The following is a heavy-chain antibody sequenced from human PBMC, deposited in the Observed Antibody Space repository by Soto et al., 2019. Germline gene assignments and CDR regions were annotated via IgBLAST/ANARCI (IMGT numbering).Heavy chain of an antibody. D-gene: IGHD2-8*01. V-gene: IGHV1-58*01. CDR3: AVGYCTNGVCYTAGLHYYYYYGMDV. J-gene: IGHJ6*02. Sequence: SVKVSCKASGFTFTSSAVQWVRQAREQRLEWIGWIVFGSGNTNYAQKFQERVTITRDMSTSTAYMELSSLRSEDTAVYYCAVGYCTNGVCYTAGLHYYYYYGMDVWGQGTTVTVSS. CDR2: IVFGSGNT. CDR1: GFTFTSSA.